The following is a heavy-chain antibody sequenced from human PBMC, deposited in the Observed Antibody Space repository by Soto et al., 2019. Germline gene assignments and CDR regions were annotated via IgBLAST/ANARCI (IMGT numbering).Heavy chain of an antibody. J-gene: IGHJ6*02. CDR1: GFTFSSYA. D-gene: IGHD6-13*01. Sequence: EVQLLESGGGLVQPGGSLRLSCSASGFTFSSYAMSWVRQAPGKGLEWVSAISGSGGSTYYADSVKGRFSISRDNSKNTLYLQMSSLRAEDTAVYYCAKDMYSSSWYFYYYSMDVWGQGTKVTVSS. CDR2: ISGSGGST. V-gene: IGHV3-23*01. CDR3: AKDMYSSSWYFYYYSMDV.